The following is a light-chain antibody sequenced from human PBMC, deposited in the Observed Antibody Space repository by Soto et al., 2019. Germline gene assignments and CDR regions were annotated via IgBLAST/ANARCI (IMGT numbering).Light chain of an antibody. CDR3: QQYGRSPFT. J-gene: IGKJ3*01. V-gene: IGKV3-20*01. CDR1: QSVSSSY. CDR2: GAS. Sequence: EMVWTQSPGTLSLSPGERATLSCRASQSVSSSYLAWYQQKPGQAPRLLIYGASSRATGIPGRFSGSGSGTDFTLTISRQEPEDFGVYYCQQYGRSPFTFGPGTKVDIK.